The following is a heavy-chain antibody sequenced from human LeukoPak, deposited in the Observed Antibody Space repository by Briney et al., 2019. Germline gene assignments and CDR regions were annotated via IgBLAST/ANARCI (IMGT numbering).Heavy chain of an antibody. CDR3: ARGGGYCSGGNCYFDY. J-gene: IGHJ4*02. V-gene: IGHV3-33*01. Sequence: GGSLRLSCAASGFTFSSYGMHWVRQAPGKGLEWVAVIWYDGSNKYYADSVKGRFTISRDNSKNTLYLQMNSLRAEDTAVYYCARGGGYCSGGNCYFDYWGQGTLVTVSS. CDR2: IWYDGSNK. CDR1: GFTFSSYG. D-gene: IGHD2-15*01.